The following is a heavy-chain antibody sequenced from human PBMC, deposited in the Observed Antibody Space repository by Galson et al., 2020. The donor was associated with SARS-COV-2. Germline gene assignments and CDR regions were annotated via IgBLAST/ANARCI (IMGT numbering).Heavy chain of an antibody. V-gene: IGHV3-53*01. Sequence: GESLKISCAASGFTVGNNYVSWVRQAPGKGLEWVSIIHGGGTTYYADSVKGRFTISRDNSKNTLYLQMNNLRTEDTAVYYCARDSHSGGRADYWGQGTLVIVSS. D-gene: IGHD1-26*01. CDR3: ARDSHSGGRADY. CDR2: IHGGGTT. J-gene: IGHJ4*02. CDR1: GFTVGNNY.